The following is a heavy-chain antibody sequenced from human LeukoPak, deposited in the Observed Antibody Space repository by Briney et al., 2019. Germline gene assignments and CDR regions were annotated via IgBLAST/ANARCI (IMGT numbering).Heavy chain of an antibody. CDR2: INHSGGT. Sequence: SETLSLTCAVYGGSFSGYYWSWIRQPPGKGLEWIGEINHSGGTNYNPSLKSRVTISVDTSKNQFSLKLSSVNAADTAVYYCARDQLPTKNAFDIWGQGTMVTVSS. D-gene: IGHD2-2*01. CDR3: ARDQLPTKNAFDI. CDR1: GGSFSGYY. J-gene: IGHJ3*02. V-gene: IGHV4-34*01.